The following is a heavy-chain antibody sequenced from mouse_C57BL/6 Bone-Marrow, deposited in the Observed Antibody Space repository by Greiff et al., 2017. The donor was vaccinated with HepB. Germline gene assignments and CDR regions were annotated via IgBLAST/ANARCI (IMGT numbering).Heavy chain of an antibody. CDR1: GFTFSDAW. V-gene: IGHV6-6*01. CDR2: IRNKANNHAT. Sequence: EVKLMESGGGLVQPGGSMKLSCAASGFTFSDAWMDWVRQSPEKGLEWVAEIRNKANNHATYYAESVKGRFTISRDDSKSSVYLQMNSLRAEDTGIYYCTGITTVVSYWYFDVWGTGTTVTVSS. J-gene: IGHJ1*03. D-gene: IGHD1-1*01. CDR3: TGITTVVSYWYFDV.